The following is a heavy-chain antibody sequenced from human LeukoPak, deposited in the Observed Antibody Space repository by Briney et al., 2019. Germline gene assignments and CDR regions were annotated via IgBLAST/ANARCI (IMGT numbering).Heavy chain of an antibody. D-gene: IGHD5-24*01. CDR1: GFTVSSNY. CDR2: INNGGNTV. CDR3: ARGERWLTIPGIDY. Sequence: PGGSLRLSCAASGFTVSSNYMSWVRQAPGKGLEWVSYINNGGNTVYYADSVKGRFTISRDNAKNSLYLQMNSLRAEDTAVYYCARGERWLTIPGIDYWGQGSLVTVSS. J-gene: IGHJ4*02. V-gene: IGHV3-11*04.